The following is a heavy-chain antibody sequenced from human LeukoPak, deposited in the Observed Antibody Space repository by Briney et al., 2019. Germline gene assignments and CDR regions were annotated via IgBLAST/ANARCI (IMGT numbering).Heavy chain of an antibody. CDR1: GGSFSGYY. CDR2: INHSGST. J-gene: IGHJ4*02. Sequence: SETLSLTCAVYGGSFSGYYWGWIRQPPGKGLEWIGEINHSGSTNYNPSLKSRVTISVDTSKNQFSLKLSSVTAADTAVYYCARAPRYYDILTGYRTLLYYFDYWGQGTLVTVSS. D-gene: IGHD3-9*01. CDR3: ARAPRYYDILTGYRTLLYYFDY. V-gene: IGHV4-34*01.